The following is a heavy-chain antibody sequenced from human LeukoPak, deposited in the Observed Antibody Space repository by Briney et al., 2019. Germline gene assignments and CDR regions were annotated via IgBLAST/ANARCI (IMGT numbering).Heavy chain of an antibody. CDR2: VTSSGSDK. D-gene: IGHD3-3*01. Sequence: GGSLRLSCVASGFTLSLYNMNWVRQAPGEGLEWVSSVTSSGSDKYYVDSVKGRFTISRDNAENSLTLQMSSMRAEDTAVYYCVRGTCRAGRCFLANWFDSWGQGTLVTVSS. J-gene: IGHJ5*01. V-gene: IGHV3-21*01. CDR3: VRGTCRAGRCFLANWFDS. CDR1: GFTLSLYN.